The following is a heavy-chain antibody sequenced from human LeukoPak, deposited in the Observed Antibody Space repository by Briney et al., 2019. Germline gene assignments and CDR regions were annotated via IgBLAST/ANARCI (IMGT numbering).Heavy chain of an antibody. V-gene: IGHV3-23*01. D-gene: IGHD6-19*01. CDR2: ISGSGGST. CDR1: GFTFSSYA. J-gene: IGHJ4*02. CDR3: AKRPIAVAGSYPDDY. Sequence: GGSLRLSCAAYGFTFSSYAMSWVRQAPGKGLEWVSAISGSGGSTYYADSVKGRFTISRDNSKNTLYLQMNSLRAEDTAVYYCAKRPIAVAGSYPDDYWGQGTLVTVSS.